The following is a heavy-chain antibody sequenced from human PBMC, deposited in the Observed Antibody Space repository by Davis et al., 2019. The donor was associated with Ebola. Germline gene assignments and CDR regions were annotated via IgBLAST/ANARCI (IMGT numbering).Heavy chain of an antibody. CDR3: SGLGASSGWYLP. CDR1: GFTFSSYG. Sequence: GESLKISCAASGFTFSSYGMHWVRQAPGKGLEWVAVISYDGSNKYYADSVKGRFIISRDNSKNTLYLQMNSLRAEDTAVYYCSGLGASSGWYLPWGQGTLVTVSS. D-gene: IGHD6-19*01. V-gene: IGHV3-30*03. CDR2: ISYDGSNK. J-gene: IGHJ5*02.